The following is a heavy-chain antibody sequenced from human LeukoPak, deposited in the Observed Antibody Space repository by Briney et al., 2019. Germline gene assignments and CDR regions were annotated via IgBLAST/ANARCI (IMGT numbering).Heavy chain of an antibody. D-gene: IGHD4-23*01. CDR1: GFTFTKAW. Sequence: GGSLRLSCAASGFTFTKAWMSWVRQAPGKGLEWVGRIKSKTDGGAADHAAPVKGRFTISRDDSRNTLYLQMNSLKTEDTAVYYCTTDPGGNSGFDYWGQGTLVTVSS. CDR2: IKSKTDGGAA. J-gene: IGHJ4*02. CDR3: TTDPGGNSGFDY. V-gene: IGHV3-15*01.